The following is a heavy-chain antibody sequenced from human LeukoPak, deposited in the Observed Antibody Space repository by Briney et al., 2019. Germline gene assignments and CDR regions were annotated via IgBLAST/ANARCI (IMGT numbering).Heavy chain of an antibody. J-gene: IGHJ4*02. D-gene: IGHD5-18*01. CDR2: ISSSSSYI. CDR3: ARERGYSYGYYFDY. CDR1: EFSVGSNY. V-gene: IGHV3-21*01. Sequence: GGSLRLSCAASEFSVGSNYMTWVRQAPGKGLEWVSSISSSSSYIYYADSVKGRFTISRDNAKNSLYLQMNSLRAEDTAVYYCARERGYSYGYYFDYWGRGTLVTVSS.